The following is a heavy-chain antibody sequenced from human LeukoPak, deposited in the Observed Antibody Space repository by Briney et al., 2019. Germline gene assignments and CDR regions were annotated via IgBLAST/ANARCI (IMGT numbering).Heavy chain of an antibody. Sequence: GGSLRLSCAASGFTFSSYGMHWVRQAPGKGLEWVAVIWYDGSNKYYADSVKGRFTISRDNSKNTLYLQMNSLRAEDTAVYYCARRDYYDSSGYSPLFDYWGQGTLVTVSS. CDR1: GFTFSSYG. CDR2: IWYDGSNK. D-gene: IGHD3-22*01. V-gene: IGHV3-33*01. J-gene: IGHJ4*02. CDR3: ARRDYYDSSGYSPLFDY.